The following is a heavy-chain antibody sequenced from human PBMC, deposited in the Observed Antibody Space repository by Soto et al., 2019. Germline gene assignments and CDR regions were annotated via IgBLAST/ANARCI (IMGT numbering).Heavy chain of an antibody. J-gene: IGHJ5*02. CDR1: GGNIXSYY. CDR3: ARGGYCSGVSCYWFDP. D-gene: IGHD2-15*01. V-gene: IGHV4-59*01. CDR2: IYYSGST. Sequence: SETKSHTSTVSGGNIXSYYWSWIRQQQGKGLEWIGYIYYSGSTNYNPSLKSRVTISVDTSKNQFSLKLSSVTAADTAVYYCARGGYCSGVSCYWFDPWGQGTLVTSPQ.